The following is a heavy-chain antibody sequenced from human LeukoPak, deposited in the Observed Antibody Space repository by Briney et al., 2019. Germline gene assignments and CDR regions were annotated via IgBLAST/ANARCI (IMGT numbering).Heavy chain of an antibody. D-gene: IGHD2-15*01. J-gene: IGHJ6*02. CDR3: ARAYCSGGSCSNGLDV. CDR1: GFTFSSYS. CDR2: ISSSSSTI. V-gene: IGHV3-48*02. Sequence: GGSLRLSCAASGFTFSSYSMNWVRQAPGKGLEWVSYISSSSSTIYYADSVKGRFTISRDNAKNSLYLQMNSLRDEDTAVYYCARAYCSGGSCSNGLDVWGQGTTVTVSS.